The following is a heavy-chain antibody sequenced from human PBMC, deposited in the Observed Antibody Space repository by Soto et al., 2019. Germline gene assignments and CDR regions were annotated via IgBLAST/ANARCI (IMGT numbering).Heavy chain of an antibody. V-gene: IGHV4-61*01. Sequence: PSETLSLTCTVSGGSVTSGNYYWSWIRQPPGKGLEWIGHIYYSGSTNYNPSLKSRVTISVDASKNQFSLKLSSVTAADTAIYYCAKRGVDTHMVDEKDYGMDVWGQGTTVTVSS. CDR2: IYYSGST. D-gene: IGHD5-18*01. CDR1: GGSVTSGNYY. CDR3: AKRGVDTHMVDEKDYGMDV. J-gene: IGHJ6*02.